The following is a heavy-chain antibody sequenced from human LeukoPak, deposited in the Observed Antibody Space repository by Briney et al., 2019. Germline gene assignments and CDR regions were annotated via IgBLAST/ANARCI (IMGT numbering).Heavy chain of an antibody. CDR2: VTGSGGST. V-gene: IGHV3-23*01. Sequence: GGSLRLSCAASGFAFNNFAMSWVRQAPGKGLEWVSAVTGSGGSTYYADSVKGRFTISRDNSKNTPYLQMNSLRAEDTAVYYCAKNPPFDYWGQGTLVTVSS. J-gene: IGHJ4*02. CDR1: GFAFNNFA. CDR3: AKNPPFDY.